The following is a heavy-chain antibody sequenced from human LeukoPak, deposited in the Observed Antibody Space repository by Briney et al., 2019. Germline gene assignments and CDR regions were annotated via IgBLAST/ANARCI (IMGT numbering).Heavy chain of an antibody. J-gene: IGHJ4*02. Sequence: SETLSLTCAVYGGSFSGYYWSWIRQPPGKGLEWIGEINHSGSTNYNPSLKSRVTISVDTSKNQFSLKLSSVTPEDTAVYYCARDGSSGWPPRAQPFDYWGQGTLVTVSS. CDR2: INHSGST. D-gene: IGHD6-19*01. CDR3: ARDGSSGWPPRAQPFDY. CDR1: GGSFSGYY. V-gene: IGHV4-34*01.